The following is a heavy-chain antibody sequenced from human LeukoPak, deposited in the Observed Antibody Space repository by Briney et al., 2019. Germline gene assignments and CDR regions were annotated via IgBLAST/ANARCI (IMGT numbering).Heavy chain of an antibody. Sequence: GASVKISCKASGGTFSSYAISWVRQAPGQGLEWMGGIIPIFGTANYAQKFQGRVTITADESTSTAYMELRSLRSDDTAVYYCARLPYGAAFDIWGQGTMVTVSS. CDR3: ARLPYGAAFDI. D-gene: IGHD2-8*01. CDR2: IIPIFGTA. CDR1: GGTFSSYA. J-gene: IGHJ3*02. V-gene: IGHV1-69*13.